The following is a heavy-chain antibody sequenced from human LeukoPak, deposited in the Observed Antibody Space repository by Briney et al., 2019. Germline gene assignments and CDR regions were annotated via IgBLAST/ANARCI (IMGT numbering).Heavy chain of an antibody. CDR2: ISSSSYI. Sequence: GGSLRLSCAASGFTFSSYSMNWVRQAPGKGLEWVSSISSSSYIYYADSVKGRFTISRDNAKNSLYLQMNSLRAEDTAVYYCARDFIAVAGTGDWGQGTLVTVSS. V-gene: IGHV3-21*01. CDR1: GFTFSSYS. J-gene: IGHJ4*02. CDR3: ARDFIAVAGTGD. D-gene: IGHD6-19*01.